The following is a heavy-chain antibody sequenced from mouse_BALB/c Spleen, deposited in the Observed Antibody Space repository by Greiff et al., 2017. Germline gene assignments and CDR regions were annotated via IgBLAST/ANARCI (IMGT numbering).Heavy chain of an antibody. V-gene: IGHV5-12-1*01. CDR2: ISSGGGST. CDR1: GFAFSSYD. J-gene: IGHJ3*01. CDR3: ARLLSYYGSRGFAY. Sequence: EVQLVESGGGLVKPGGSLKLSCAASGFAFSSYDMSWVRQTPEKRLEWVAYISSGGGSTYYPDTVKGRFTISRDNAKNTLYLQMSSLKSEDTAMYYCARLLSYYGSRGFAYWGQGTLVTVSA. D-gene: IGHD1-1*01.